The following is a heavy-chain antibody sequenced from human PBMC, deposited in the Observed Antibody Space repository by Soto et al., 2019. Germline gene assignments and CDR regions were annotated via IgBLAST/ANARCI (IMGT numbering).Heavy chain of an antibody. CDR2: IIPIFGTA. J-gene: IGHJ1*01. V-gene: IGHV1-69*13. D-gene: IGHD3-22*01. CDR3: AGDYDSSGYSEYFQY. CDR1: GGIFSSYA. Sequence: ASVKVSCKASGGIFSSYAISWVRQAPGQGLEWMGGIIPIFGTANCAQKFQGRVTNSADESTSTDYMEMSSLRSEDTAVYYWAGDYDSSGYSEYFQYWGQGTLVTVSS.